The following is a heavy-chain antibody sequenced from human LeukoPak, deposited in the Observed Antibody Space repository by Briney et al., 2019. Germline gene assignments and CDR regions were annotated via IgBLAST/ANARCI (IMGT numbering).Heavy chain of an antibody. CDR2: ISKDGSNK. J-gene: IGHJ6*03. CDR1: GFTFSSYD. CDR3: ARDSCGGSCYDGYYYYYMDV. Sequence: GGSLRLSCAASGFTFSSYDMNWVRQAPGKGLEWVAVISKDGSNKYYRDSVKGRFIISRDNSKNTLYLQMNSLRAEDTAVYYCARDSCGGSCYDGYYYYYMDVWGKGTTVTVSS. D-gene: IGHD2-15*01. V-gene: IGHV3-30*03.